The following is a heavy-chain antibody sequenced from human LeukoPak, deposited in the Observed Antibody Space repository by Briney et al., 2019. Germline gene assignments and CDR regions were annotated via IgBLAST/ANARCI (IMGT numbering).Heavy chain of an antibody. V-gene: IGHV3-48*04. CDR3: ARDPDPYFLDAFDI. Sequence: PGGSLRLCCAASGFTFSSYSMNWVRQAPGKGLEWVSYISSSSSTIYYADSVKGRFTISRDNAKNSLYLQMNSLRAEDTAVYYCARDPDPYFLDAFDIWGQGTMVTVSS. CDR2: ISSSSSTI. D-gene: IGHD2/OR15-2a*01. J-gene: IGHJ3*02. CDR1: GFTFSSYS.